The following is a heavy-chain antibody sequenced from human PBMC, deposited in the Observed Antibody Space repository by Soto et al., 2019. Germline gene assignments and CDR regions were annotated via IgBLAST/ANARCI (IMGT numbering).Heavy chain of an antibody. J-gene: IGHJ3*02. D-gene: IGHD1-26*01. CDR3: TRGYSGASVYAFDI. CDR2: SGNKANSDTT. Sequence: GGSLRLSCAVSGSTFSDQYIDWVRQAPWKGLEWVGRSGNKANSDTTEYGSSVKGRFTISRDDSWNSMFLQMNNLKTEDKAVYYCTRGYSGASVYAFDIWGPGTLVTVSS. V-gene: IGHV3-72*01. CDR1: GSTFSDQY.